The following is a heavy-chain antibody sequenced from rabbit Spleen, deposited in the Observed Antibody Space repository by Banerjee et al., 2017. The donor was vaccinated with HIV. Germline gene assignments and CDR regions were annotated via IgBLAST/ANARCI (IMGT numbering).Heavy chain of an antibody. V-gene: IGHV1S40*01. CDR3: ARDTGSSFSSYGMDL. J-gene: IGHJ6*01. D-gene: IGHD8-1*01. CDR2: IRSGSGVT. Sequence: QSLEESGGDLVKPGASLTLTCTASGVSFSISSYMCWVRQAPGKGLEWIACIRSGSGVTHPATWAKGRFTISKTSSTTVTLQMTSLTVADTATYFCARDTGSSFSSYGMDLWGPGTLVTVS. CDR1: GVSFSISSY.